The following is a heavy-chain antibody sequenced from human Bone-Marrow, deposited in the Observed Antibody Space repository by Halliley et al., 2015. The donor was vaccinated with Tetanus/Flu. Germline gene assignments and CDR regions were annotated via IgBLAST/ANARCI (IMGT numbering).Heavy chain of an antibody. Sequence: RGLGWVGEINHSGGTKYNPPLKSRVTMSVDTSKNQFSLRLRSVTAADTALYFCARGPKYQLLTSWGQGTLVTVSS. CDR3: ARGPKYQLLTS. V-gene: IGHV4-34*01. J-gene: IGHJ5*02. CDR2: INHSGGT. D-gene: IGHD2-2*01.